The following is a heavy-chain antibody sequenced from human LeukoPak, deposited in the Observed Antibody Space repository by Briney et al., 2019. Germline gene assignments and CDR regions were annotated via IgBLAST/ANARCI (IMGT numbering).Heavy chain of an antibody. J-gene: IGHJ4*02. Sequence: ASVKVSCKASGYTFTSYAMHWVRQAPGQRLEWMGWINAGNGNTKYSQKFQGRVTITRDTSASTAYMELSSLRSEDTAVYYCARPGAPHYYYDSSGYSYFDYWGQGTLVTVSS. CDR3: ARPGAPHYYYDSSGYSYFDY. V-gene: IGHV1-3*01. D-gene: IGHD3-22*01. CDR1: GYTFTSYA. CDR2: INAGNGNT.